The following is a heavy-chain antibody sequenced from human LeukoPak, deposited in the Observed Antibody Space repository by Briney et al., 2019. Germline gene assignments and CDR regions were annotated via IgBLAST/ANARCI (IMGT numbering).Heavy chain of an antibody. V-gene: IGHV3-11*01. CDR1: GFTFSDYY. Sequence: PGGSLRLSCAVSGFTFSDYYMSWIRQAPGKGLEWVSYITNSGTTIYYADSVKGRFTISRDNAKNSLYLQMNSLRAEDTAVYYCARDGHYDILTGYFQDWGQGTLVTVSS. D-gene: IGHD3-9*01. CDR2: ITNSGTTI. J-gene: IGHJ1*01. CDR3: ARDGHYDILTGYFQD.